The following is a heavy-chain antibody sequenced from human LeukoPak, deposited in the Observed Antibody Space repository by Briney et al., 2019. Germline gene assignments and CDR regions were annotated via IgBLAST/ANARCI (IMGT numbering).Heavy chain of an antibody. V-gene: IGHV4-31*03. CDR2: IYYSGST. D-gene: IGHD3-10*01. CDR1: NVSINSGGYY. Sequence: SETLSLTCSVSNVSINSGGYYWSWIRQDPGKGLEWIGNIYYSGSTNYNPSLKSRVTISVDTSANQFSLKLQSVTAADTAVYCCARTHPLSRGVIVDSWGQGTLVTVSS. J-gene: IGHJ4*02. CDR3: ARTHPLSRGVIVDS.